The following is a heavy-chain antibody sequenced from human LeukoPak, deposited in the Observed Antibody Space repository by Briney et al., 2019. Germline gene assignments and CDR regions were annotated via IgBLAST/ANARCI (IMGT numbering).Heavy chain of an antibody. CDR2: ISSSSSTI. D-gene: IGHD1-26*01. V-gene: IGHV3-48*04. CDR1: GFTFSSYS. Sequence: YPGGSLRLSCAASGFTFSSYSMNWVRQAPGKGLEWVSYISSSSSTIYYADSVKGRFTISRDNAKNSLYLQMNSLRAEDTAVYYCARSVGATMRKNLYFDYWGQGTLVTVSS. J-gene: IGHJ4*02. CDR3: ARSVGATMRKNLYFDY.